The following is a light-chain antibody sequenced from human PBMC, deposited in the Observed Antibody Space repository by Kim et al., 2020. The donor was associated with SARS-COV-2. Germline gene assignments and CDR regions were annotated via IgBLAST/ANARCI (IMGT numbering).Light chain of an antibody. CDR2: SNN. CDR3: AAWDDSLNAML. V-gene: IGLV1-44*01. Sequence: ELTQPPSASGTPGQRVTISCSGNTSNIGGNLVNWYQQLPGRAPKVVIYSNNQRPSGVTDRFSGSRSGTSASLAISGLQSVDEADYYCAAWDDSLNAMLFGTGTKVTVL. CDR1: TSNIGGNL. J-gene: IGLJ1*01.